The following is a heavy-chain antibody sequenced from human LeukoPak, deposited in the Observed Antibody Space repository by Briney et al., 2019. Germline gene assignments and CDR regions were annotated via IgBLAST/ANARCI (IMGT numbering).Heavy chain of an antibody. Sequence: SETLSLTCTVSGASISTYYWNWIRQPPGKGLEWIGYIHNTGGSNSNPSLKSRVTMSLDTSRNQFSLRLTSVTAADTAVYYCARGPTNWFGELLGNWFDPWGQGILVTVSS. CDR3: ARGPTNWFGELLGNWFDP. V-gene: IGHV4-59*01. CDR1: GASISTYY. D-gene: IGHD3-10*01. CDR2: IHNTGGS. J-gene: IGHJ5*02.